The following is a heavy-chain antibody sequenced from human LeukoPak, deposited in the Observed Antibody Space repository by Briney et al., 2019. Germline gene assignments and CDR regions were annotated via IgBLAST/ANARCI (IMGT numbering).Heavy chain of an antibody. CDR2: IHSSGGTI. J-gene: IGHJ4*02. CDR1: GFTFSSYD. CDR3: ARKLTGTTYFDC. Sequence: GGSLRLSCAASGFTFSSYDMKWVRPAPGKGLEWVSYIHSSGGTIYYADSVKDRFTISRDSAKNSVYLRMNSLRAEDTALYYCARKLTGTTYFDCWGQGTLVTVSS. V-gene: IGHV3-48*03. D-gene: IGHD1-1*01.